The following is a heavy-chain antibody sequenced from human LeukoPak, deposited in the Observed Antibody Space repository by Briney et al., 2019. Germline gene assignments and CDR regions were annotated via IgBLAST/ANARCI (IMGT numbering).Heavy chain of an antibody. CDR2: IYYSGST. V-gene: IGHV4-39*07. Sequence: PSETLSLTCTVSGGSISSGSYYWSWIRQPAGKGLEWIGSIYYSGSTYYNPSLKSRVTISVDTSKNQFSLKLSSVTAADTAVYYCARVVAAAGEFDYWGQGTLVTVSS. D-gene: IGHD6-13*01. CDR1: GGSISSGSYY. J-gene: IGHJ4*02. CDR3: ARVVAAAGEFDY.